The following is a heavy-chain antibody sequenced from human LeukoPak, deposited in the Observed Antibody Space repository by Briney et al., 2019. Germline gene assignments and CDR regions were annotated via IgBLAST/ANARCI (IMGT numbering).Heavy chain of an antibody. D-gene: IGHD6-19*01. V-gene: IGHV3-53*01. CDR3: ARGGIAVAGPGNY. J-gene: IGHJ4*02. CDR1: GFTVSSNY. CDR2: IYSGGST. Sequence: SGGFLRLSCAASGFTVSSNYMSWVRQAPGKGLEWVSVIYSGGSTYYADSVKGRFTISRDNAKNTLYLQMNSLRAEDTAVYYCARGGIAVAGPGNYWGQGTLVTVSS.